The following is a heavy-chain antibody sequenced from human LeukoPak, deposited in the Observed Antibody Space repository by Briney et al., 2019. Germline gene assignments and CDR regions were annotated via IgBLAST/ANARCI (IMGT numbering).Heavy chain of an antibody. J-gene: IGHJ2*01. V-gene: IGHV3-7*02. CDR3: ARGQDLTGGTPNWYFDL. CDR1: GLTFSSYW. CDR2: IKQDGSEK. Sequence: PGGSLRLSCAASGLTFSSYWMSCVRQAPGKGLEWVANIKQDGSEKYYVDSVKGRFTISRDNAKNSLYLQMNSLRAEDTAMYYCARGQDLTGGTPNWYFDLWGRGALVAVSS. D-gene: IGHD2-8*02.